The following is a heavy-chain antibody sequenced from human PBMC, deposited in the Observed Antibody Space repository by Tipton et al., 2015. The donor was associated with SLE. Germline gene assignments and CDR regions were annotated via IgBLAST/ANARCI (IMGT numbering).Heavy chain of an antibody. D-gene: IGHD7-27*01. J-gene: IGHJ3*02. V-gene: IGHV4-34*01. CDR1: GGSFSDYY. Sequence: TLSLTCSIYGGSFSDYYWSWIRQPPGEGLEWIGEINPRGGTGYNPSLKSRVTIPEDTSRNQFSLKVTSVTAADTAVYYCARHLPMGKRAFDIWGQGTMVTVSS. CDR2: INPRGGT. CDR3: ARHLPMGKRAFDI.